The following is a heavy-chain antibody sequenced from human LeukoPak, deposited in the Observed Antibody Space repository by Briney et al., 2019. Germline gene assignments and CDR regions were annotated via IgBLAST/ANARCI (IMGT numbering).Heavy chain of an antibody. CDR3: ARDTYSSSWYNGMDV. J-gene: IGHJ6*04. D-gene: IGHD6-13*01. Sequence: PSETLSLTCTVSGGSISSYYWSWIRQPPGKGLEWIGYIYYSGSTNYNPSLKSRVTISADTSKNQFSLKLSSVTAADTAVYYCARDTYSSSWYNGMDVWGKGTAVTVSS. CDR1: GGSISSYY. CDR2: IYYSGST. V-gene: IGHV4-59*01.